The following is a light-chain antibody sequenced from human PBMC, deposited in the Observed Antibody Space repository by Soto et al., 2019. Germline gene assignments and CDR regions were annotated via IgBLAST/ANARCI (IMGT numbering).Light chain of an antibody. CDR2: GAS. Sequence: EIVLTQSPGTLSLSPGERATLTCRASQSVTSNFLAWYQQKPGQAPRLLMYGASSRATGIPDRFSGSGSGTDFTLTISRLEPEDFALYYCHQYGCSPLTFGPGTKVDLK. CDR1: QSVTSNF. V-gene: IGKV3-20*01. J-gene: IGKJ3*01. CDR3: HQYGCSPLT.